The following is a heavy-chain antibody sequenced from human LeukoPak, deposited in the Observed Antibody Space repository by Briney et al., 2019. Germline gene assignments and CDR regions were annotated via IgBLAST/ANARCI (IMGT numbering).Heavy chain of an antibody. V-gene: IGHV4-39*07. CDR1: GGSISSSSYY. CDR3: VGDILTGYRDNWFEP. J-gene: IGHJ5*02. CDR2: IYYSGST. Sequence: SETLSLTCTVSGGSISSSSYYWGWIRQPPGKGLEWIGSIYYSGSTYYNPSLKSRVTISADTSKNQFSLKLSSVTAADTAVYYCVGDILTGYRDNWFEPWGQGTLVTVSS. D-gene: IGHD3-9*01.